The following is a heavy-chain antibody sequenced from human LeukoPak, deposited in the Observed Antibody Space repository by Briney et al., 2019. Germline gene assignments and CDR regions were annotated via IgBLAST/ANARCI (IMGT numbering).Heavy chain of an antibody. D-gene: IGHD3-22*01. V-gene: IGHV1-69*04. CDR1: GGTFSSYT. CDR2: IIPILGIA. Sequence: SVKVSCKASGGTFSSYTISWVRQAPGQGLEWMGRIIPILGIANYAQKFQGRVTITADKSTSTAYMELSSLRSEDAAVYYCATELYYDSSGYYYFAFDPWGQGTLVTVSS. CDR3: ATELYYDSSGYYYFAFDP. J-gene: IGHJ5*02.